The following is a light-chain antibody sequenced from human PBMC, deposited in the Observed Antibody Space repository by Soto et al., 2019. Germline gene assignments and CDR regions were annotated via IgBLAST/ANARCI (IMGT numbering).Light chain of an antibody. J-gene: IGKJ3*01. Sequence: DIQLTQSPSFLSASVGDRVTITCRASQGISSYLAWYQQKPGKAPKLLIYAASTLRSGVPSRFSGSGSGTEFTLTISSLQPEDFATYYCQQLNSYPLTLGPGTKVNIK. CDR3: QQLNSYPLT. V-gene: IGKV1-9*01. CDR2: AAS. CDR1: QGISSY.